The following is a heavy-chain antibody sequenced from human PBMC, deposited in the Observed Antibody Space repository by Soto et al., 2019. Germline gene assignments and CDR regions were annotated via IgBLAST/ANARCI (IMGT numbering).Heavy chain of an antibody. CDR2: ISAYNGNT. Sequence: GASVKVSCKASGYTFTSYGISWVRQAPGQGLEWMGWISAYNGNTNYAQKLQGRVTMTTDTSTSTAYMELRSLRSDDTAVYYCARDTGYCSSTSCSDDWGQGTLVTVSS. CDR3: ARDTGYCSSTSCSDD. D-gene: IGHD2-2*01. CDR1: GYTFTSYG. V-gene: IGHV1-18*01. J-gene: IGHJ4*02.